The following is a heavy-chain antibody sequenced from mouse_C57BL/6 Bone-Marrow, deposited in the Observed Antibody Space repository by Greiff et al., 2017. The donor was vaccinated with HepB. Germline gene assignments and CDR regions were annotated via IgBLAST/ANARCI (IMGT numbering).Heavy chain of an antibody. V-gene: IGHV1-15*01. D-gene: IGHD2-3*01. J-gene: IGHJ4*01. CDR1: GYTFTDYE. Sequence: QVQLQQSGAELVRPGASVTLSCKASGYTFTDYEMHWVKQTPVHGLEWIGAIDPETGGTAYNQKFKGKAILTADKSSSTAYMELRSLTSEDSAVYYWTRSEDDYYFYYAMDYWGQGTSVTVSS. CDR3: TRSEDDYYFYYAMDY. CDR2: IDPETGGT.